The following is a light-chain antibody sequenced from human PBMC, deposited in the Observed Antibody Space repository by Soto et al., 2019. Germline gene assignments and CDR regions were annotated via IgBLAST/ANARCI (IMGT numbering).Light chain of an antibody. CDR3: QQYGRSPPWT. CDR2: GAS. CDR1: QSVRDNY. Sequence: EIVLTQSPGTLSLSPGEGATLSCRASQSVRDNYLAWYQQKPGQAPRLVIYGASSRATGIPDRFSGSGSGTDFTLAISRLEPEDFAVYYCQQYGRSPPWTFGQGTKVEIK. J-gene: IGKJ1*01. V-gene: IGKV3-20*01.